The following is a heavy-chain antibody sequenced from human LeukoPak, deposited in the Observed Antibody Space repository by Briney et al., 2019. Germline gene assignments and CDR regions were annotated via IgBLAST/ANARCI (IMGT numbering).Heavy chain of an antibody. D-gene: IGHD6-6*01. J-gene: IGHJ5*02. Sequence: PSETLSLTCTVSGGSISSGSYYWSWIRQPAGKGLEWIGRIYTSGSTNYNPSLKSRVTISVDTSKNRFSLKLSSVTAADTAVYYCAREGGIAARPWFDPWGQGTLVTVSS. CDR1: GGSISSGSYY. V-gene: IGHV4-61*02. CDR3: AREGGIAARPWFDP. CDR2: IYTSGST.